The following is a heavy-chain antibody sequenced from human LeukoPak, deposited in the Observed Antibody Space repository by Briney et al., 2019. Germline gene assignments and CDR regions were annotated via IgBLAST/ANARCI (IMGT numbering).Heavy chain of an antibody. V-gene: IGHV4-59*01. D-gene: IGHD3-22*01. J-gene: IGHJ4*02. Sequence: SETLSLTCTVSGVSISTYYWSWIRQPPGKGLEWIGYIYYSGSTNYNPSLKSRVTISVDTSKNQFSLKLSSVTAADTAVYYCARADSSGYVSSDCWGQGTLVTVSS. CDR1: GVSISTYY. CDR2: IYYSGST. CDR3: ARADSSGYVSSDC.